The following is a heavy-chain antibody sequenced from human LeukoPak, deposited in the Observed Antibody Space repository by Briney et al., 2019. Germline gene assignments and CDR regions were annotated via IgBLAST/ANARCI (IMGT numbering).Heavy chain of an antibody. CDR3: AREAPRFDH. CDR1: GDSLSSNSAA. CDR2: TYYRAKWYV. J-gene: IGHJ5*02. Sequence: SQTLSLTCALSGDSLSSNSAAWAWIRQSPSRGLEWLGMTYYRAKWYVEYALSVRSRITIKSDSSKNQFSLQLNSVTPEDTAVYYCAREAPRFDHWGQGILVTVSS. V-gene: IGHV6-1*01.